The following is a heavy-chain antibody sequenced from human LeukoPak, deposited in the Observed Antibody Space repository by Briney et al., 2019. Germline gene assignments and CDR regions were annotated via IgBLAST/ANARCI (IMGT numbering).Heavy chain of an antibody. CDR1: GFTFSDNW. CDR3: ARDRGWNTFDF. CDR2: IKKDGSHS. V-gene: IGHV3-7*01. D-gene: IGHD1/OR15-1a*01. J-gene: IGHJ4*02. Sequence: GGSLRLSCAASGFTFSDNWMSWVRQAPGKGLEWVANIKKDGSHSNYVDSVKGRFTISRDNDKNSLYLQMNSLRAEDTAVYYCARDRGWNTFDFWSQGTLVTVSS.